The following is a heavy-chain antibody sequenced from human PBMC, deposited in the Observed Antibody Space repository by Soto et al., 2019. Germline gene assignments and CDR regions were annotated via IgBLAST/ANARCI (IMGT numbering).Heavy chain of an antibody. Sequence: SETLSLTCTVSGGSISSYYWSWIRQPPGKGLEWIGYIYYSGSTNYNPSLKSRVTISVDTSKNQFSLKLSSVTAADTAVYYCARVGGSSGEFDYWRQGTLVTVSS. CDR3: ARVGGSSGEFDY. V-gene: IGHV4-59*01. J-gene: IGHJ4*02. D-gene: IGHD6-13*01. CDR2: IYYSGST. CDR1: GGSISSYY.